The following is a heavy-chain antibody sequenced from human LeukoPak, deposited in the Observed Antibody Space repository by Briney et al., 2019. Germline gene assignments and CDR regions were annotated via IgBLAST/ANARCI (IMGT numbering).Heavy chain of an antibody. CDR1: GFTVNGNY. Sequence: GGSLRLSCAASGFTVNGNYMSWVRQAPGQGLGWVSIIYGGGSTYYADSVKGRFTISRDNSKNTLYLQMNCLRADDTAVYYCAKQKYGDLTYFDYWGQGTLVTVSS. J-gene: IGHJ4*02. CDR2: IYGGGST. D-gene: IGHD4-17*01. V-gene: IGHV3-66*04. CDR3: AKQKYGDLTYFDY.